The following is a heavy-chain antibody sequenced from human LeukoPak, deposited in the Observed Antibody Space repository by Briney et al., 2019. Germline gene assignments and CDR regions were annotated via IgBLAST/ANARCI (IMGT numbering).Heavy chain of an antibody. CDR1: GLSISTYGTFSAYT. J-gene: IGHJ4*02. CDR3: AKDPVGRSHSYGYDY. Sequence: RTGGSLRLSCAASGLSISTYGTFSAYTMAWVRQAPGTGLEWVSTISASGGSTYYADSVKGRFTISRDNSKNTLYLQMNSLRAEDTALYYCAKDPVGRSHSYGYDYWGQGTPVTVSS. CDR2: ISASGGST. V-gene: IGHV3-23*01. D-gene: IGHD5-18*01.